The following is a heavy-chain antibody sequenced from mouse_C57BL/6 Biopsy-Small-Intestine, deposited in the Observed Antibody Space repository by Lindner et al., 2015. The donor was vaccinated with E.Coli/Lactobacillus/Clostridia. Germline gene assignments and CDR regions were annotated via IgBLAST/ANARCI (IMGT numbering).Heavy chain of an antibody. V-gene: IGHV1-81*01. CDR3: AREQWLVSGTPFDY. J-gene: IGHJ4*01. CDR2: IIPIFGTA. D-gene: IGHD1-3*01. Sequence: SVKVSCKASGGTFSTYAISWVRQAPGQGLEWMGGIIPIFGTANYAQKFQGRVTITADESTSTAYMELSSLRSEDTAVYYCAREQWLVSGTPFDYWGQGTLVTVSS. CDR1: GGTFSTYA.